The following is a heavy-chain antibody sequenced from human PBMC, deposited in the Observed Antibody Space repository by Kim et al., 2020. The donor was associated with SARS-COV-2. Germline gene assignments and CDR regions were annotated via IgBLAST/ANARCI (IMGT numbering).Heavy chain of an antibody. Sequence: GRFTISRDNSKNTLYLQMNSLRAEDTAVYYCAREYVVPASSGYYYYGMDIWGQGTTVTVSS. D-gene: IGHD2-2*01. CDR3: AREYVVPASSGYYYYGMDI. V-gene: IGHV3-30*07. J-gene: IGHJ6*02.